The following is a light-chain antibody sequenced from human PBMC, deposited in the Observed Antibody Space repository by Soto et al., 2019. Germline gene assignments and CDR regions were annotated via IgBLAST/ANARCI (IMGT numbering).Light chain of an antibody. CDR3: MQHTHWPHT. CDR2: TIS. CDR1: QGLVYSDGNTH. V-gene: IGKV2-30*01. J-gene: IGKJ1*01. Sequence: DVVLTQSPLSLPVTLGQPASISCRSRQGLVYSDGNTHLSWYQQRPGQSPRRLIYTISNRDSGVPDRFSGSGSGTDFTLKISWVEAEDVGIYYCMQHTHWPHTFGQGTKVDIK.